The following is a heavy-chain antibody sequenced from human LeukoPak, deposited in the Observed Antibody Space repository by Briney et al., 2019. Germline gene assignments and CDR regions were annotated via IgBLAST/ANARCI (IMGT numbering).Heavy chain of an antibody. CDR2: IYYSGST. J-gene: IGHJ4*02. CDR1: GGSTSSYY. Sequence: SETLSLTCTVSGGSTSSYYWSWIRQPPGPGLDWIGYIYYSGSTHYTPSLKTRVTISVDTSKNQFSLKLSSVTAADTAVYYCARYGGNFDYWGQGTLVTVSS. D-gene: IGHD4-23*01. V-gene: IGHV4-59*01. CDR3: ARYGGNFDY.